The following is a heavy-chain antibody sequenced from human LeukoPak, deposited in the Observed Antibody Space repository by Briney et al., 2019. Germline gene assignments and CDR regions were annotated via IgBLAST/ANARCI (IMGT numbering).Heavy chain of an antibody. CDR1: GYSFTSYW. D-gene: IGHD5-18*01. V-gene: IGHV5-51*01. CDR3: ARHVDTAMVSAIDY. CDR2: IFPGDSDA. Sequence: GESLKISCKGVGYSFTSYWIGWVRQKPGKGLEWMGIIFPGDSDARYSPSFQGQVTISADKSISTAYLQWNILKASDTAMYYCARHVDTAMVSAIDYWGQGTLVTVSS. J-gene: IGHJ4*02.